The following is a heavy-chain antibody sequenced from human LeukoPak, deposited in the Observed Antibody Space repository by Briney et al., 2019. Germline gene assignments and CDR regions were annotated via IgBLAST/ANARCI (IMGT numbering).Heavy chain of an antibody. Sequence: GASVKVSCKASGYTFTSYAMHWGRQAPGQRLEWMGWINAGNGNTKYSQKFQGRVTITRDTSASTAYMELSSLRSEDTAVYYCARPRTLWFGELSLTYWGQGTLVTVSS. CDR3: ARPRTLWFGELSLTY. D-gene: IGHD3-10*01. V-gene: IGHV1-3*01. CDR1: GYTFTSYA. CDR2: INAGNGNT. J-gene: IGHJ4*02.